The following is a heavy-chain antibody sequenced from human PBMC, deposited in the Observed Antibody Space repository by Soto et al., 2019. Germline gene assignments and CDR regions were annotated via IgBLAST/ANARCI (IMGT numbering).Heavy chain of an antibody. CDR3: ARRGYSYGTAWFDP. D-gene: IGHD5-18*01. CDR1: GGSISSSSYY. Sequence: QLQLQESGPGLVKPSETLSLTCTVSGGSISSSSYYWGWIRQPPGKGLEWIGSIYYSGSTYYNPSLKSRVTISVDTSKNQFSLKLSSVTAADTAVYYCARRGYSYGTAWFDPWGQGTLVTVSS. CDR2: IYYSGST. V-gene: IGHV4-39*01. J-gene: IGHJ5*02.